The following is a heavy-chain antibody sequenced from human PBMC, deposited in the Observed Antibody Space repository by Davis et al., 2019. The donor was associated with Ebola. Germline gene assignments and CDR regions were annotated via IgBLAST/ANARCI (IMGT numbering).Heavy chain of an antibody. J-gene: IGHJ6*02. V-gene: IGHV3-33*03. CDR1: GFTFSSYG. CDR2: IWYDGSNK. Sequence: PGGSLRLSCAASGFTFSSYGMHWVRQAPGKGLEWVAVIWYDGSNKYYADSVKGRFTISRDNAKNSLYLQMNSLRAEDTAVYYCARLLQQPVGGYYYYYGMDVWGQGTTVTVSS. D-gene: IGHD6-13*01. CDR3: ARLLQQPVGGYYYYYGMDV.